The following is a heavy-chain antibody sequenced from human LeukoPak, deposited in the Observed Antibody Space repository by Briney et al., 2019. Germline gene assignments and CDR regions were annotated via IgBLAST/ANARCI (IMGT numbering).Heavy chain of an antibody. CDR1: GFSLSTSGMC. CDR2: IDWDGDK. CDR3: ARIDRYNSSWGFDY. V-gene: IGHV2-70*11. D-gene: IGHD6-13*01. J-gene: IGHJ4*02. Sequence: SGPALVKPTQTLTLTCTFSGFSLSTSGMCVSWIRQPPGKALEWLARIDWDGDKYYSTSLKTRLTISKDTSKNQVVLTMTNMDPVDTATYYCARIDRYNSSWGFDYWGQGTLVTVSS.